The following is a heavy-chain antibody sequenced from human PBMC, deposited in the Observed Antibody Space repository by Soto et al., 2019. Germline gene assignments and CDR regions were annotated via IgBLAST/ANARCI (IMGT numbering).Heavy chain of an antibody. CDR3: GRLEGLATISYYFDY. D-gene: IGHD3-9*01. J-gene: IGHJ4*02. Sequence: SETLSLNCPVSGGSVRSSSYYWGWVRQPPGKGLEWIGSVYYSGSTYYNPSLESRVTISVDKSKNQFSLKLMSLSAADTAVYYCGRLEGLATISYYFDYWGQGALVTVSS. CDR1: GGSVRSSSYY. CDR2: VYYSGST. V-gene: IGHV4-39*01.